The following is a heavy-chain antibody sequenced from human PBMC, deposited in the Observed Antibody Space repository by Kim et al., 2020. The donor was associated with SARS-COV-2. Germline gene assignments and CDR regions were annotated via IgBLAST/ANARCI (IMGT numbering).Heavy chain of an antibody. CDR1: GFTFTNFA. D-gene: IGHD3-16*02. V-gene: IGHV3-23*01. Sequence: GGSLRLSCTASGFTFTNFAMSWVRQAPGQGLEWVSGISGSGGSTYYADSVKGRFTISRDNSKNTLYLQMSSLRAEDTAVYYCNKVWESYHYLGYWGQGTLVTVSS. CDR3: NKVWESYHYLGY. CDR2: ISGSGGST. J-gene: IGHJ4*02.